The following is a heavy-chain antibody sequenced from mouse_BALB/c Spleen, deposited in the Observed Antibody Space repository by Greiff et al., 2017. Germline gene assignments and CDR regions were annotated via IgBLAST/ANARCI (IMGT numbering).Heavy chain of an antibody. J-gene: IGHJ4*01. CDR3: ARCPPDAMDD. CDR2: ISSGSSTI. V-gene: IGHV5-17*02. Sequence: EVMLVESGGGLVQPGGSRKLSCAASGFTFSSFGMHWVRQAPEKGLEWVAYISSGSSTIYYADTVKGRFTISRDNPKNTLFLQMTSLRSEEKAMYYCARCPPDAMDDWGQGTAVTVSS. CDR1: GFTFSSFG.